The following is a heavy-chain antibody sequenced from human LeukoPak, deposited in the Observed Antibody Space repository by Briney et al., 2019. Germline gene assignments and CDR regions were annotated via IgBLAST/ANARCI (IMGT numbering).Heavy chain of an antibody. V-gene: IGHV1-2*02. CDR3: ARANFLYCSSSTCLFDY. D-gene: IGHD2-2*01. CDR2: INPNDGDT. J-gene: IGHJ4*02. CDR1: GYTFTDYY. Sequence: ASVTVSWKASGYTFTDYYMHWVRQAPGQGFEWMGWINPNDGDTNYAQKFQGRVTMTRDTSISTAHMEVSRLRSDDTAVYYCARANFLYCSSSTCLFDYWGQGTLVTVSS.